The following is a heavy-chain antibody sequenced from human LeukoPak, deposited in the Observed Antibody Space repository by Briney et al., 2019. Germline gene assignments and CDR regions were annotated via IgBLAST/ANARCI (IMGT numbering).Heavy chain of an antibody. V-gene: IGHV4-59*01. CDR1: GGSISTYY. D-gene: IGHD2-2*01. Sequence: PSETLSLTCTVSGGSISTYYWSWIRQPPGKGLEWIGNIYYSGSTNYNPSLKSRVTILVDTSKNQFSLEPSSVTAADTAVYYCARVGVPAALGLNWFDPWGQGTLVTVSS. J-gene: IGHJ5*02. CDR2: IYYSGST. CDR3: ARVGVPAALGLNWFDP.